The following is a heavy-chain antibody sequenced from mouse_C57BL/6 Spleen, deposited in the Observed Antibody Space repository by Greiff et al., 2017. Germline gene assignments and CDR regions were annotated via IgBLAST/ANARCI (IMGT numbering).Heavy chain of an antibody. J-gene: IGHJ2*01. D-gene: IGHD1-1*01. V-gene: IGHV1-47*01. Sequence: VQVVESGAELVKPGASVKMSCKASGYTFTTYPIEWMKQNPGKSLEWIGNFNPYNDDTKYNEKVKGKATLTVEKSSSSVYLELSRLTSDDSAVYYCARGGTTGSFDYWGQGTTLTVSS. CDR3: ARGGTTGSFDY. CDR1: GYTFTTYP. CDR2: FNPYNDDT.